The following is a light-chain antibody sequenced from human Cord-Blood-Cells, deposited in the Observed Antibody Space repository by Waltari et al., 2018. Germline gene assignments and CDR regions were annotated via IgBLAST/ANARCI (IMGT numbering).Light chain of an antibody. CDR3: QQYYSYPPWT. V-gene: IGKV1-8*01. J-gene: IGKJ1*01. CDR2: AAS. CDR1: QGISSY. Sequence: AIRITQSPSSLSASTGDRVTITCRASQGISSYLAWYQQKPGKAPKLLIYAASTLQSGVPSRFSGSGSGTDFTLTISCLQSEDFATYYCQQYYSYPPWTFGQGTEVEIK.